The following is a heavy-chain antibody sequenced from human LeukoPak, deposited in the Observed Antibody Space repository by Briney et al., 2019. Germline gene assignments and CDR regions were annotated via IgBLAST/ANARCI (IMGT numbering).Heavy chain of an antibody. V-gene: IGHV4-38-2*02. J-gene: IGHJ4*02. Sequence: SETLSLTCTVSGYSISSGYYWGWIRQPPGKGLEWIGSIYHSGSTYYNPPLKSRVTISVDTSKNQFSLKLSSVTAADTAVYYCARVYGSYLDYWGQGTLVTVSS. CDR1: GYSISSGYY. CDR2: IYHSGST. CDR3: ARVYGSYLDY. D-gene: IGHD1-26*01.